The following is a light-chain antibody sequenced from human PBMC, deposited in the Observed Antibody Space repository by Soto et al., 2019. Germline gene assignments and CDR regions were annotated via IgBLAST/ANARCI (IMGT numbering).Light chain of an antibody. J-gene: IGLJ2*01. V-gene: IGLV2-14*01. Sequence: QSALTQPASVSGSPGQSITISCTGTSSDIGDNNYVSWYQQHPGKVPKLIIYEVSNRPSGISNRFSGSKSGNTASLTISGLQAEDEADYYCSSYTSSISLYVVFGGGTQLTVL. CDR1: SSDIGDNNY. CDR2: EVS. CDR3: SSYTSSISLYVV.